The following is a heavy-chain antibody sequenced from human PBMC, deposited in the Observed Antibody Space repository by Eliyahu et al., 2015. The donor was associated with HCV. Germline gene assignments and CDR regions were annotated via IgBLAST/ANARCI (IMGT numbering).Heavy chain of an antibody. J-gene: IGHJ4*02. CDR1: GXTFTAYY. CDR3: ARAVSYGDSPGY. CDR2: INPNSGGT. Sequence: QVQLVQSGAEVKKPGASVKVSCXASGXTFTAYYMHWVRQAPGQGLEWMGRINPNSGGTNSAQKFQGRVTMTRDTSISTAYMELSRLTSDDTAVYFCARAVSYGDSPGYWGQGTPVTVSS. V-gene: IGHV1-2*06. D-gene: IGHD4-17*01.